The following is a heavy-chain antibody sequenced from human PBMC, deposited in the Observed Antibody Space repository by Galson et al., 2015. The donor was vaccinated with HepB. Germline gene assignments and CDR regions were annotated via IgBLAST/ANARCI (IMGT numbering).Heavy chain of an antibody. V-gene: IGHV3-33*08. CDR3: ARDTVWFGELCN. CDR2: IWYDGSNK. Sequence: SLRLSCAASGFTFSSYGMHWVRQAPGKGLEWVAVIWYDGSNKYYADSVKGRFTISRDNSKNTLYLQMNSLRAEDTAVYYCARDTVWFGELCNWGQGTLVTVSS. CDR1: GFTFSSYG. J-gene: IGHJ4*02. D-gene: IGHD3-10*01.